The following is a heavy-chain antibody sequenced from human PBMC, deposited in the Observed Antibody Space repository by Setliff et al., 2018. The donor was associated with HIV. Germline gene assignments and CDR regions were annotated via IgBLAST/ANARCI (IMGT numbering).Heavy chain of an antibody. J-gene: IGHJ6*02. CDR1: GYSISSGYY. D-gene: IGHD2-21*02. V-gene: IGHV4-38-2*02. Sequence: SETLSLTCTVSGYSISSGYYWGWIRQLPGKGLEWIGSIYHSGSTYYNPSLKSRVTISVDTSKNQFSLKLSSVTAADTAVYYCARAMRGVVVTNMYYYYGMDVWGQGTTVTVSS. CDR3: ARAMRGVVVTNMYYYYGMDV. CDR2: IYHSGST.